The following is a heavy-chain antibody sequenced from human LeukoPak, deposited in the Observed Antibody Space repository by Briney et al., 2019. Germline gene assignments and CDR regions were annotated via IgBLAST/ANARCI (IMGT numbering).Heavy chain of an antibody. Sequence: GGSLRLSCEASGFTFSSNYMSWVRQAPGKGLEWVSVIYSGGTTYYADSVKGRFTISRDNSKNTLYLQMNSLRAEDTAVYYCASSSPAVHSSGWYPLDYWGQGTLVTVSS. CDR1: GFTFSSNY. V-gene: IGHV3-53*01. CDR3: ASSSPAVHSSGWYPLDY. CDR2: IYSGGTT. J-gene: IGHJ4*02. D-gene: IGHD6-19*01.